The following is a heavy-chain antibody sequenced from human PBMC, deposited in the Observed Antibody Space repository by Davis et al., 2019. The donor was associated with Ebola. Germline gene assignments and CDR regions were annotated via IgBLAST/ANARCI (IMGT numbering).Heavy chain of an antibody. CDR2: ISYDGSNK. CDR1: GFTFSSYG. V-gene: IGHV3-30*18. CDR3: AKGDRMDV. D-gene: IGHD1-14*01. J-gene: IGHJ6*02. Sequence: GESLRLSCAASGFTFSSYGMHWVRQAPGKGLEWVAVISYDGSNKYYADSVKGRFTISRDNSKNTLYLQMNSLRAEDTAVYYCAKGDRMDVWGQGTTVTVSS.